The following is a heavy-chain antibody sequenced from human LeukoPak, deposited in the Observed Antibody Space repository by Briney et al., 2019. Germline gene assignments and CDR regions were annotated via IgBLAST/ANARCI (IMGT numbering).Heavy chain of an antibody. J-gene: IGHJ6*04. V-gene: IGHV4-31*03. Sequence: SETLSLTCTVSGGSISSGGYYWSWIRQHPGKGLERIGYIYYSGSTYYNPSLKSRVTISVDTSKNQFSLKLSSVTAADTAVYYCASDYVVVPAATYYYYYGMDVWGKGTTVTVSS. CDR2: IYYSGST. CDR1: GGSISSGGYY. CDR3: ASDYVVVPAATYYYYYGMDV. D-gene: IGHD2-2*01.